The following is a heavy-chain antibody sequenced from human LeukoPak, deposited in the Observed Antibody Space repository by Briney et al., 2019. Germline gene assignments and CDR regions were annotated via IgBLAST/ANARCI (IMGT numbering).Heavy chain of an antibody. D-gene: IGHD3-22*01. Sequence: SETLSLTCAVSGYSISSGYDWGWIRQPPGKGLEWIGSIYHSGSTYYNPSLKSRVTISVDTSKNQFSLKLSSVTAADTAVYYCARHGTGDYDSSGYIIDAFDIWGQGTMVTVSS. CDR2: IYHSGST. J-gene: IGHJ3*02. CDR3: ARHGTGDYDSSGYIIDAFDI. CDR1: GYSISSGYD. V-gene: IGHV4-38-2*01.